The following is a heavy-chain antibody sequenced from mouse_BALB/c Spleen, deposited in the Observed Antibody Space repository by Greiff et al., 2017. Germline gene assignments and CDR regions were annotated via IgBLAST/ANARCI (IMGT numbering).Heavy chain of an antibody. V-gene: IGHV1-5*01. D-gene: IGHD2-2*01. CDR3: TSGGSTKLTTGAMDY. CDR2: IYPGNSDT. J-gene: IGHJ4*01. Sequence: EVQLQQSGTVLARPGASVKMSCKASGYSFTSYWMHWVKQRPGQGLEWIGAIYPGNSDTSYNQKFKGKAKLTAVTSASTAYMELSSLTNEDSAVYYCTSGGSTKLTTGAMDYWGQGTSVTVSS. CDR1: GYSFTSYW.